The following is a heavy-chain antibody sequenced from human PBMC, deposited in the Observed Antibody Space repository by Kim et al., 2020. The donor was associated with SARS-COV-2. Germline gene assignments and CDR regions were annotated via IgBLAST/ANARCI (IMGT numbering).Heavy chain of an antibody. D-gene: IGHD5-12*01. CDR1: GFTFSNYG. CDR3: ARILGSGYAGDY. CDR2: IWYDGSNK. Sequence: GGSLRLSCAASGFTFSNYGMHWVRQAPGKGLEWVAVIWYDGSNKYYADSVKGRFTISRDNSKNTLYLQMNSLRAEDTAVYYCARILGSGYAGDYWGQGTLVTVSS. V-gene: IGHV3-33*01. J-gene: IGHJ4*02.